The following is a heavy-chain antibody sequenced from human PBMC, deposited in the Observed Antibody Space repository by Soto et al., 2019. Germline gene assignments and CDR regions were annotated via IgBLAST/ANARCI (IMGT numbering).Heavy chain of an antibody. CDR2: ISGSGGST. D-gene: IGHD5-18*01. J-gene: IGHJ4*02. CDR3: AKVGGYSYGWYPYYFDY. V-gene: IGHV3-23*01. Sequence: PGGSLRLSCAASGFTFSSYAMSWVRQAPGKGLEWVSAISGSGGSTYYADSVKGRFTISRDNSKNTLYLQMNSLRAEDTAVYYCAKVGGYSYGWYPYYFDYWGQGTLLTVSS. CDR1: GFTFSSYA.